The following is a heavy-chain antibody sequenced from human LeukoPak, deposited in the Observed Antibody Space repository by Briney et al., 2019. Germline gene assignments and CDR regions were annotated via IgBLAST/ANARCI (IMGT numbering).Heavy chain of an antibody. CDR1: GYTFTGYY. J-gene: IGHJ6*02. Sequence: ASVKVSCKASGYTFTGYYMHWVRQAPGQGLEWMGRINPNSGGTNYAQKFQGRVTMTRDTSISTAYMELSRLRSEDTAVYYCATVAMEYGMDIWGQGTTVTVSS. CDR2: INPNSGGT. D-gene: IGHD5-18*01. CDR3: ATVAMEYGMDI. V-gene: IGHV1-2*06.